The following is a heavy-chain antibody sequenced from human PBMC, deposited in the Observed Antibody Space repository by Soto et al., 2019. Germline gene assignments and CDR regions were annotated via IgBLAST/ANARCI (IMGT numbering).Heavy chain of an antibody. CDR1: GNSISGTSSF. CDR3: TRRVRSTGLLDY. J-gene: IGHJ4*02. Sequence: SETLSLTCTVSGNSISGTSSFWAWIRQPPGKNLEWIGIVYFTGSTYYNSSLKSRVSISIDTSKNQFSLSLNSVTAADTAVYYCTRRVRSTGLLDYWGQGALVTVSS. V-gene: IGHV4-39*01. D-gene: IGHD4-4*01. CDR2: VYFTGST.